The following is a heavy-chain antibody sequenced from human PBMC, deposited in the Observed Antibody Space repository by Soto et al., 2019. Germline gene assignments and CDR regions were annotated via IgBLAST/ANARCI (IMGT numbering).Heavy chain of an antibody. J-gene: IGHJ5*02. CDR1: AYSFTTDW. V-gene: IGHV5-51*01. CDR3: ATTSFSSPEFSP. Sequence: GESLKISCKGSAYSFTTDWFGWVRQMPGQGLEWVGVIYPGDSRTRYSPPFQGHVTISADKSISTAYLQWSGLRASDTAIYYCATTSFSSPEFSPWGQGTLVTVSS. D-gene: IGHD3-10*01. CDR2: IYPGDSRT.